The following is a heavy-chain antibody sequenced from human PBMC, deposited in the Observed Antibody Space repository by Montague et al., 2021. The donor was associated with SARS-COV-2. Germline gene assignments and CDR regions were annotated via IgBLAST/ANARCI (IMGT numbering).Heavy chain of an antibody. D-gene: IGHD2-2*01. CDR2: INYRSSTI. Sequence: SLRLSCAASGFTFSNYNMNWVRQAPGKGLEWVSYINYRSSTIFYADSVKGRFTISRDNAKNSLYLQMNSLRDEDTAVYYCARREIDIVLVPAATDYYYYYYMDVWGKGTTAT. CDR3: ARREIDIVLVPAATDYYYYYYMDV. V-gene: IGHV3-48*02. CDR1: GFTFSNYN. J-gene: IGHJ6*03.